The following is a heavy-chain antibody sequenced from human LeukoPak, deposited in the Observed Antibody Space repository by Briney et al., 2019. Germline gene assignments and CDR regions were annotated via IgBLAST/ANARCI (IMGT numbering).Heavy chain of an antibody. V-gene: IGHV3-74*01. CDR1: GFTFSSYG. CDR2: INSDGSST. CDR3: ARGAYLSNH. J-gene: IGHJ5*02. D-gene: IGHD2-2*01. Sequence: GGSLRLSCAASGFTFSSYGMSWVRQAPGKGLVWVSRINSDGSSTSYADSVKGRFTISRDNAKSTRYLQMNSLRAEDTAVYYCARGAYLSNHWGQGTLVTVSS.